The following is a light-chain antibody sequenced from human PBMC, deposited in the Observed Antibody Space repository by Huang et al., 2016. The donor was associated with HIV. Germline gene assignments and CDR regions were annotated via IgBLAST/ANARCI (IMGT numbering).Light chain of an antibody. Sequence: DVAMTQSPLSLPVTLGQPATISCRSSQSLLYSDGNTYLHWFQQRPGQAPRRLMYKVSNRESGVPDRFSGSGSGTDFTLKISRVEAEDVGVYYCMQGTHWPPTFGQGTKVEIK. CDR2: KVS. J-gene: IGKJ1*01. V-gene: IGKV2-30*01. CDR3: MQGTHWPPT. CDR1: QSLLYSDGNTY.